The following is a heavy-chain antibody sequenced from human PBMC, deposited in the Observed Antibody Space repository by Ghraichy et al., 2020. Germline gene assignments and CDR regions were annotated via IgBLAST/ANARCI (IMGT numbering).Heavy chain of an antibody. D-gene: IGHD3-22*01. V-gene: IGHV1-2*02. CDR3: AREAYDSSGYQ. CDR1: GYTFTGYY. J-gene: IGHJ4*02. Sequence: ASVKVSCKASGYTFTGYYMHWVRQAPGQGLEWMGWINPNSGDTNYAQKFQGRVTMTRDTSISTAYMELSRLRSDDTAVYYCAREAYDSSGYQWGQGTLVTVSS. CDR2: INPNSGDT.